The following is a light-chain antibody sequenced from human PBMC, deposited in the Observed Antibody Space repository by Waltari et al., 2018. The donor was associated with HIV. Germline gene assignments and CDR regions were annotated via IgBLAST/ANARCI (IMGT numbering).Light chain of an antibody. CDR1: SSDVGSYNL. CDR3: CSYARSGIP. CDR2: EVS. V-gene: IGLV2-23*02. Sequence: QSSLTQPASVSASFDQSITISGTGPSSDVGSYNLVSWYQYHPGKAPKLIIYEVSKRPSGVSNRFSGSKSGNTASLTVSGLQAEDEAHYYCCSYARSGIPFGGGTKLTVL. J-gene: IGLJ2*01.